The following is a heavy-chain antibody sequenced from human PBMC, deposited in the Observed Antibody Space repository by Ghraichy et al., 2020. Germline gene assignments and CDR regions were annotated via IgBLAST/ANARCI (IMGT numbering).Heavy chain of an antibody. J-gene: IGHJ5*02. CDR1: GYSFTDHY. CDR3: ARDKDLGYSGYDSFDP. D-gene: IGHD5-12*01. V-gene: IGHV1-2*02. Sequence: ASVKVSCKASGYSFTDHYIHWGRQAPGQVLEWMGWIDPNTGGTNYVQKFQGRVTMTRDTSINTAYMELSSLRSDDTAVYYCARDKDLGYSGYDSFDPWGQGTLVTVSS. CDR2: IDPNTGGT.